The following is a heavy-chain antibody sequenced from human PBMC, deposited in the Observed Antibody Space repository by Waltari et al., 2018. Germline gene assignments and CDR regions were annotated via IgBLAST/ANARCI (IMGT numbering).Heavy chain of an antibody. D-gene: IGHD5-12*01. V-gene: IGHV4-4*02. J-gene: IGHJ4*02. CDR2: THGSGRI. CDR1: GDSISGSFW. Sequence: QVQLQESGPGLVKPSGTLSVTCAVSGDSISGSFWWSWVRQTPGKGLAWIGQTHGSGRINYNPLLGSRVSVSRDTSNSQFSLKLTSATAADTAVYFCARDRGRGLYRDSWGQGILVTVSP. CDR3: ARDRGRGLYRDS.